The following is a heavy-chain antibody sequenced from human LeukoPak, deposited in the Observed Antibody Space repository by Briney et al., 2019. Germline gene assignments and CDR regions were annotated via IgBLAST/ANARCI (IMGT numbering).Heavy chain of an antibody. CDR2: IYNSGIT. CDR3: ARTTAGGDFDY. J-gene: IGHJ4*02. V-gene: IGHV4-59*08. D-gene: IGHD2-21*02. Sequence: SETLSLTCTVSGGSISNYYWSWIRQPPGKGLEWIAYIYNSGITNYNPSLKSRVTISVDTSKNQFSLNLRSVTAADTAVYYCARTTAGGDFDYWGQGTLVTVSS. CDR1: GGSISNYY.